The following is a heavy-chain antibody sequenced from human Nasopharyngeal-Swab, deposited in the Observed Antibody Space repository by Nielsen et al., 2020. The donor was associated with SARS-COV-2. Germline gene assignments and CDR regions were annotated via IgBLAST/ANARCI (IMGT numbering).Heavy chain of an antibody. CDR2: INSDGSST. J-gene: IGHJ4*02. CDR3: ARGYTSGWYQWSRHTLDY. V-gene: IGHV3-74*01. Sequence: GESLKISCAASGFTFSSYWMHWVRQAPGKGLVWVSRINSDGSSTSYADSVKGRFTISRDNSKNTLYLQMNSLRAEDTAVYYCARGYTSGWYQWSRHTLDYWGQGTLVTVSS. D-gene: IGHD6-19*01. CDR1: GFTFSSYW.